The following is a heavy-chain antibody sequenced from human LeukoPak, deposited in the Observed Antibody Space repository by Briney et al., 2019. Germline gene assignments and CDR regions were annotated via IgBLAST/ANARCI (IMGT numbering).Heavy chain of an antibody. CDR1: GFTFTSYA. J-gene: IGHJ4*02. CDR2: ISANGGTT. V-gene: IGHV3-23*01. CDR3: ARGYTSMVFFDY. D-gene: IGHD5-18*01. Sequence: PGGSLRLSCAASGFTFTSYAMNWVRQAPGKGLESVSSISANGGTTYYADSVKGRFTISRDNSKNTLYLQMNSLRAEDTAVYYCARGYTSMVFFDYWGQGTLVTVSS.